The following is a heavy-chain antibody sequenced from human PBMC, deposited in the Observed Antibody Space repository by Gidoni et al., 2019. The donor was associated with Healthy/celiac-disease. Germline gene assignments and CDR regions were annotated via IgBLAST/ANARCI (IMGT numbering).Heavy chain of an antibody. V-gene: IGHV3-33*01. D-gene: IGHD2-8*01. CDR1: GFTFSSYG. J-gene: IGHJ5*02. CDR3: ARDEGGDCTNGVCYTGWFDP. CDR2: IWYDGSNK. Sequence: QVQLVESGGGVVQPGRSLRLSCAASGFTFSSYGMPWVRQAPGKGLEWVAVIWYDGSNKYYADSVKGRFTISRDNSKNTLYLQMNSLRAEDTAAYYCARDEGGDCTNGVCYTGWFDPWGQGTLVTVSS.